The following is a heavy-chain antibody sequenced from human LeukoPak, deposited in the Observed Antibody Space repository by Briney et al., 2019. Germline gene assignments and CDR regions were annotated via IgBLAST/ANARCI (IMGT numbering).Heavy chain of an antibody. CDR2: FDGNGPNT. Sequence: SGGSLRLSCAASGFTFSSFAMTWVRQAPGKGLEWVSGFDGNGPNTYYADSVKGWWTISRDNSRNTLYLEMNSLRPEDTAIYYCAKPRTTGLGWAQFDYWGQGSLVTVSS. CDR3: AKPRTTGLGWAQFDY. V-gene: IGHV3-23*01. D-gene: IGHD2-8*02. CDR1: GFTFSSFA. J-gene: IGHJ4*02.